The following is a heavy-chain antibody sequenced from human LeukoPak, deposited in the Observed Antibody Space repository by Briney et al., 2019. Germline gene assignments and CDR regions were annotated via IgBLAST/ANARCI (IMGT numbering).Heavy chain of an antibody. Sequence: GGSLRLSCAASGFSFSTAWMSGVRQAPGEGLEWVASIKPGRSEMYYVDSVKGRFTISTDGAKNSLSLRMTILRARATALYHCARVRFYGSGVSDWSFDLRGRGTLVTVSS. CDR3: ARVRFYGSGVSDWSFDL. CDR1: GFSFSTAW. D-gene: IGHD3-10*01. V-gene: IGHV3-7*01. J-gene: IGHJ2*01. CDR2: IKPGRSEM.